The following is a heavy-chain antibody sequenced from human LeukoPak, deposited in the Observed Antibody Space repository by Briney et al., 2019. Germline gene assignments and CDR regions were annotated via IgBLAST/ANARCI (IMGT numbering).Heavy chain of an antibody. J-gene: IGHJ4*02. Sequence: SQTLSLTCTVSGGSTSSSRYYWGWIRQPPRKGLERIGGIYYSGITYYNPSLKSRVTISVDTPQNQFSLKLCSVTPADTAVYYCARVDIIVVPFASFDYWGQGCLVT. D-gene: IGHD2-2*01. CDR1: GGSTSSSRYY. CDR3: ARVDIIVVPFASFDY. CDR2: IYYSGIT. V-gene: IGHV4-39*01.